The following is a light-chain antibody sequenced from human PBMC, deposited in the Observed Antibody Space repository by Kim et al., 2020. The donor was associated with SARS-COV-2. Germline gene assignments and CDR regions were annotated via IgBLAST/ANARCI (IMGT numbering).Light chain of an antibody. Sequence: QNVTISCSGSSSNIGNNYLAWDQQRPGTAPKLLIYDNNKRPSGIPDRFSGSKSGTSATLGITGLQTGDEADYYCGTWDTSLSAAGVFGGGTQLTVL. J-gene: IGLJ3*02. CDR2: DNN. CDR1: SSNIGNNY. CDR3: GTWDTSLSAAGV. V-gene: IGLV1-51*01.